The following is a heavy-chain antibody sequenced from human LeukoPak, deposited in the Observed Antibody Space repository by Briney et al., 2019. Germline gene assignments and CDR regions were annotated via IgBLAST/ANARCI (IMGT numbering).Heavy chain of an antibody. CDR2: INPKSGGT. CDR3: ARGSPVGSSEVDAFEI. V-gene: IGHV1-2*02. CDR1: AYTFTDYF. J-gene: IGHJ3*02. Sequence: ASVKVSCKASAYTFTDYFIHWVRQAPGQGLEWMGWINPKSGGTDYAQKFQGRVSMTGDTSITTAYIELTRVTSDDMAVYYCARGSPVGSSEVDAFEIWGQGTMVTVSS. D-gene: IGHD1-26*01.